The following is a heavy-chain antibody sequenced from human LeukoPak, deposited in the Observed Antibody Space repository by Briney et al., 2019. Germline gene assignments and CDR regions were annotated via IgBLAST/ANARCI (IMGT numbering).Heavy chain of an antibody. V-gene: IGHV4-34*01. CDR1: GGSFSGYY. D-gene: IGHD5-24*01. J-gene: IGHJ4*02. Sequence: PSETLSLTCAVYGGSFSGYYWSWIRQPPGKGLEWIGEINHSGSTNYNPSLKSRVAISVDTSKNQFSLKLSSVTAADTAVYYCASARWDYWGRGTLVTVSS. CDR2: INHSGST. CDR3: ASARWDY.